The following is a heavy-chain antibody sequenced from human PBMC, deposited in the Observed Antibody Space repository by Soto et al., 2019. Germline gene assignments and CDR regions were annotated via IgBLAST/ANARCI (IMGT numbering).Heavy chain of an antibody. CDR3: ARLYTYGYYHFDH. Sequence: SETLSLTCTVSGDSISGGNYYWTWIRQHPGRGLEWIGYIYYTGTTHYSPSLQSRVTMSVDTSKNQISLTLTSLTPADTAVYFCARLYTYGYYHFDHWGQGTRVTV. V-gene: IGHV4-31*03. D-gene: IGHD3-22*01. CDR2: IYYTGTT. CDR1: GDSISGGNYY. J-gene: IGHJ4*02.